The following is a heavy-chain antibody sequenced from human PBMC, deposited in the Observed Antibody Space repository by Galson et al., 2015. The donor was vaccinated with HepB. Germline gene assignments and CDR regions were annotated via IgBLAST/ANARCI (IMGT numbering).Heavy chain of an antibody. CDR1: GFTFDDYA. CDR3: AKDIGRWLQLPFDC. J-gene: IGHJ4*02. CDR2: ITWHSGSL. D-gene: IGHD5-24*01. Sequence: SLRLSCAASGFTFDDYAMHWVRQVPGKGLEWVSGITWHSGSLAYVDSVKGRFTISRDSAKNSLYLQMNSLRPEDTALYYCAKDIGRWLQLPFDCWGQGTLVTVSS. V-gene: IGHV3-9*01.